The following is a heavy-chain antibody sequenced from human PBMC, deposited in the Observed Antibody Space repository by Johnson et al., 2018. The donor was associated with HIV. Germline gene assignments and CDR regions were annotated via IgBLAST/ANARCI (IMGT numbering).Heavy chain of an antibody. CDR2: ISWNIGSI. J-gene: IGHJ3*01. D-gene: IGHD3-3*01. CDR3: ARDGGYNLWSGWPPGAFDF. Sequence: VQLVESGGGLVQPGRSLRLSCAASGFTFDDYAMHWVRQAPGKGLEWVSGISWNIGSIGYADSVKGRFTISRDNAKNSLYLQMNSLRAEDTAVYYCARDGGYNLWSGWPPGAFDFWGQGKMVTVSS. V-gene: IGHV3-9*01. CDR1: GFTFDDYA.